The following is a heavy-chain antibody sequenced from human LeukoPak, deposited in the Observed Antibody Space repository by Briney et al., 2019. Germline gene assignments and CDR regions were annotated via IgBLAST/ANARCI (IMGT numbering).Heavy chain of an antibody. CDR1: GGSLSGYY. CDR2: INHSGST. V-gene: IGHV4-34*01. CDR3: ARRIQRGTIDY. Sequence: SETLSLTCAVYGGSLSGYYWSWIRQPPGKGLEWIGEINHSGSTNYNPSLKSRVTISVDTSKNQFSLKLSSVTAADTAVYYCARRIQRGTIDYWGQGTLVTVSS. J-gene: IGHJ4*02. D-gene: IGHD5-18*01.